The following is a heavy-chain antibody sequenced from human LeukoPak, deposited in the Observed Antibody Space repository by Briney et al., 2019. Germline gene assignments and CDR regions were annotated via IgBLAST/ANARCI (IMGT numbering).Heavy chain of an antibody. J-gene: IGHJ2*01. CDR1: GGSISSGSYY. CDR3: ARARPDPRYFDL. D-gene: IGHD1-14*01. Sequence: SETVSLTCTVSGGSISSGSYYWSWIRQPAGKGLEWIGRIYTSGSTNYNPSLKSRVTISVDTSKNQFSLKLSSVTAADTAVYYCARARPDPRYFDLWGRGTLVTVSS. CDR2: IYTSGST. V-gene: IGHV4-61*02.